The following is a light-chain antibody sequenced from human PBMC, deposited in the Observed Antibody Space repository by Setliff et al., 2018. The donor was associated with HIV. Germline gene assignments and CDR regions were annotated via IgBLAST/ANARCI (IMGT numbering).Light chain of an antibody. CDR2: DVR. V-gene: IGLV2-14*02. CDR3: SSYSSSSTLV. J-gene: IGLJ2*01. CDR1: SSDVGSYNL. Sequence: QSVLTQPASVSGSPGQSITISCTGTSSDVGSYNLVSWYQQHPGKAPNLIIYDVRSRPSGVSNRFSGSKSGNTASLTISGLQAEDEADYYCSSYSSSSTLVFGGGTKVTVL.